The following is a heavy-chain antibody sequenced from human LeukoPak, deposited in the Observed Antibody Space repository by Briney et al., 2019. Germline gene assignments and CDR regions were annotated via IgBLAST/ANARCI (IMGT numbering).Heavy chain of an antibody. V-gene: IGHV4-59*01. CDR2: IYYSGST. Sequence: PSETLSLTCAVYGGSFSGYYWSWIRQPPGKGLEWIGYIYYSGSTNYNPSLKSRVTISVDTSKNQFSLKLSSVTAADTAVYYCAREGRLRSFDPWGQGTLVTVSS. J-gene: IGHJ5*02. CDR1: GGSFSGYY. CDR3: AREGRLRSFDP.